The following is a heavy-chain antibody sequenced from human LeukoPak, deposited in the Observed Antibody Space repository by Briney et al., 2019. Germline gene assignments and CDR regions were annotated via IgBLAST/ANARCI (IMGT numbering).Heavy chain of an antibody. D-gene: IGHD3-10*01. V-gene: IGHV3-21*01. J-gene: IGHJ6*03. CDR1: GFTFSSYS. Sequence: GGSLRLSCAASGFTFSSYSVNWVRQAPGKGLEWVSSISSSSIYRYYADSVKGRFTISRDNAKNSMYLQMNSLRVEDTAVYYCANLHRITMVRGVKFYYYYYMDVWGKGTTVTISS. CDR3: ANLHRITMVRGVKFYYYYYMDV. CDR2: ISSSSIYR.